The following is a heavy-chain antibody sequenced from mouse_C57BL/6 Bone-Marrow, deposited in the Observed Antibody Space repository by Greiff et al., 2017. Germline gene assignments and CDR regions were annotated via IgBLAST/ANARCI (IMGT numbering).Heavy chain of an antibody. CDR3: AKGYYYGSCFYAMDY. CDR1: GFSLTSYG. CDR2: IWRGGST. D-gene: IGHD1-1*01. V-gene: IGHV2-5*01. J-gene: IGHJ4*01. Sequence: VKLMESGPGLVQPSQSLSITCTVSGFSLTSYGVHWVRQSPGKGLEWLGVIWRGGSTDYNAAFMSRLSITKDNSKSQVFFKMNSLQADDTAIYYCAKGYYYGSCFYAMDYWGQVTSVTVSS.